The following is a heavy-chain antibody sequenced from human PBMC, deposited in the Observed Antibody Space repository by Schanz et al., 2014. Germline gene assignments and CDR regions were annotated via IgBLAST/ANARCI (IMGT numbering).Heavy chain of an antibody. V-gene: IGHV1-69*09. D-gene: IGHD5-12*01. J-gene: IGHJ5*02. CDR2: FIPILDVG. CDR3: ARGPLGTSP. CDR1: GGTFSSYT. Sequence: QVHLVQSGAEVKKPGASVKVSCKASGGTFSSYTISWVRQAPGQGLEWVGRFIPILDVGNYAQQFQGRVTFTADKSTSTAYMELSSLKSEDTAVYYCARGPLGTSPWGQGTLVTVSS.